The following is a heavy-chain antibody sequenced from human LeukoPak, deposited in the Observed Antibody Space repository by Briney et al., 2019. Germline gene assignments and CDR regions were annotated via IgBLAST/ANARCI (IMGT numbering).Heavy chain of an antibody. CDR1: GGTFSSYA. Sequence: GASVKVSCKASGGTFSSYAISWVRQAPGQGLEWMGGIIPIFGTANYAQKFQGRVTITADESTSTAYMELNSLRSEDTAVYYCARAVGTFEIFGETAKYYMDVWGKGTTVTVSS. D-gene: IGHD3-3*01. CDR2: IIPIFGTA. CDR3: ARAVGTFEIFGETAKYYMDV. J-gene: IGHJ6*03. V-gene: IGHV1-69*13.